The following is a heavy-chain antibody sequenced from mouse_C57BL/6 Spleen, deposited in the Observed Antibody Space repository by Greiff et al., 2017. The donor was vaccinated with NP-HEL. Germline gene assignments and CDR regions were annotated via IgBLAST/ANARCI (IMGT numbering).Heavy chain of an antibody. CDR3: ARRYYGSRSCFDY. CDR1: GYAFSSYW. V-gene: IGHV1-80*01. Sequence: VQLQQSGAELVKPGASVKISCKASGYAFSSYWMNWVKQRPGKGLEWIGQIYPGDGDTNYNGKFKGKATLTADKSSSTAYMQLSSLTSEDSAVYFCARRYYGSRSCFDYWGQGTTLTVSS. CDR2: IYPGDGDT. D-gene: IGHD1-1*01. J-gene: IGHJ2*01.